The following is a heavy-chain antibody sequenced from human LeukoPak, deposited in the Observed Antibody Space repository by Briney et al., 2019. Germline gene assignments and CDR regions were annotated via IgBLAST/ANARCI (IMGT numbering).Heavy chain of an antibody. CDR3: ARVYCSSTSCYGYGGYYYGMDV. D-gene: IGHD2-2*01. Sequence: GASVKVSCKASGGTFSSYAISWVRQAPGQGLEWMGRIIPILGIANYAQKFQGRVTITADKSTSTAYMELSSLRSEDTAVYYCARVYCSSTSCYGYGGYYYGMDVWGQGTTVTVSS. V-gene: IGHV1-69*04. J-gene: IGHJ6*02. CDR1: GGTFSSYA. CDR2: IIPILGIA.